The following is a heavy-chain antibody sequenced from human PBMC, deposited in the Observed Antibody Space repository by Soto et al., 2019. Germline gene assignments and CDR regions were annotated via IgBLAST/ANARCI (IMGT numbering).Heavy chain of an antibody. J-gene: IGHJ4*02. Sequence: QVQVVESGGGVVQPGRSLRLSCAASGFTFSRYAIHWVRQAPGKGLVWVAVISRDGSNKYYVDSVKGRFTISRDNSKNTLYLQMNSLRDEDTAVYYCARSRNSAVADSFDFWGQGTLVTVSS. D-gene: IGHD3-10*01. CDR2: ISRDGSNK. CDR1: GFTFSRYA. V-gene: IGHV3-30*04. CDR3: ARSRNSAVADSFDF.